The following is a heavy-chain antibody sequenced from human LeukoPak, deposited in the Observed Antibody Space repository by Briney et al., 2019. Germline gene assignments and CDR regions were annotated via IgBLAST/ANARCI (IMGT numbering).Heavy chain of an antibody. CDR1: GYTFTDYY. CDR2: INPNSGGT. CDR3: ARVSGYWDGDAFDI. J-gene: IGHJ3*02. V-gene: IGHV1-2*02. D-gene: IGHD3-22*01. Sequence: ASVKVSCKASGYTFTDYYMHWVRQAPGQGLEWMGWINPNSGGTNYAQKFQGRVTMTRDTSISTAYMELSRLRSDDTAVYYCARVSGYWDGDAFDIWGQGTMVTVSS.